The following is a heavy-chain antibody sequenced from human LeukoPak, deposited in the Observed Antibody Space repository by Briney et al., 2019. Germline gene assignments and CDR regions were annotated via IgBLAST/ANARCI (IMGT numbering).Heavy chain of an antibody. J-gene: IGHJ1*01. CDR2: INHSGST. CDR3: ATVGDLECGGDCYSRPTEYFQH. V-gene: IGHV4-34*01. D-gene: IGHD2-21*02. Sequence: SETLSLTCAVYGGSFSGYYWSWIRQPPGKGLEWIGEINHSGSTNYNPSLKSRVTISVDTSKNQFSLKLSSVTAADTAVYYCATVGDLECGGDCYSRPTEYFQHWGQGTLATVSS. CDR1: GGSFSGYY.